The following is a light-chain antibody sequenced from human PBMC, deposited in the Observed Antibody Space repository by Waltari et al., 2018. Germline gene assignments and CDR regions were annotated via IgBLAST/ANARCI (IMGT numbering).Light chain of an antibody. CDR2: KAS. Sequence: IQMTQSPSSLSPSVGDRVTITCRASQGISSFLAWYQQKPGNAPKLLIYKASNLESGVPSRFSGSGSGTDFTLTISSLQPEDFATYYCQQHNSHPHTFGRGTKVEIK. CDR3: QQHNSHPHT. J-gene: IGKJ4*01. CDR1: QGISSF. V-gene: IGKV1-13*02.